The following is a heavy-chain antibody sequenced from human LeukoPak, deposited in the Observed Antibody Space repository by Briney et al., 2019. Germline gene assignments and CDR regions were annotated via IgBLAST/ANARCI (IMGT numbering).Heavy chain of an antibody. V-gene: IGHV4-39*07. CDR3: AKDRGYDFWSVGGPFDY. J-gene: IGHJ4*02. CDR1: GGSISSSSYY. D-gene: IGHD3-3*01. CDR2: IYYSGST. Sequence: SETLSLTCIVSGGSISSSSYYWGWIRQPPGKGLEWIGSIYYSGSTYYNPSLKSRVTISVDTSKNQFSLKLSSVTAADTAVYYCAKDRGYDFWSVGGPFDYWGQGTLVTVSS.